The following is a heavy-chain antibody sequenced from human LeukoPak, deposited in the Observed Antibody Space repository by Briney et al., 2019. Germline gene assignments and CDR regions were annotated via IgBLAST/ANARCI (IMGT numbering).Heavy chain of an antibody. CDR1: GFTFANFA. CDR3: AKDYNWGRY. V-gene: IGHV3-23*01. CDR2: ISGRGDLS. Sequence: QPGGSLRLSCVASGFTFANFAMKWVRQAPGKGLEWVSQISGRGDLSLYADPVKGRFSVSRGNSKNTLYLQMNGLRVEDTAIYYCAKDYNWGRYWGQGTLVTVSS. J-gene: IGHJ4*02. D-gene: IGHD3-16*01.